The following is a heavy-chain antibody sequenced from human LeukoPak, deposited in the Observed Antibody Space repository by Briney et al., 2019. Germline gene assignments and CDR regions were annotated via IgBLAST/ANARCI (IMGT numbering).Heavy chain of an antibody. D-gene: IGHD4-17*01. CDR2: IYHSGST. V-gene: IGHV4-34*01. J-gene: IGHJ5*02. Sequence: SETLSLTCAVYGGSFSGYYWSWIRQPPGKGLEWIGYIYHSGSTYYNPSLKSRVTISVDRSKNQFSLKLSSVTAADTAVYYCARGTVTSFFDPWGQGTLVTVSS. CDR1: GGSFSGYY. CDR3: ARGTVTSFFDP.